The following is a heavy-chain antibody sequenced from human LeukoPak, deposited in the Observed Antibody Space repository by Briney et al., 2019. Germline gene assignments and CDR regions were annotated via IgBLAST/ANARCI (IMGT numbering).Heavy chain of an antibody. CDR1: GYTFTSYG. CDR2: ISAYNGNT. D-gene: IGHD6-13*01. CDR3: ARVGFEQQLVYFDY. Sequence: ASVKVSCKASGYTFTSYGISWVRQAPGQGLEWMGWISAYNGNTNYAQKLQGRVTMTTDASTSTVYMELRSLRSDDTAVYYCARVGFEQQLVYFDYWGQGTLVTVSS. J-gene: IGHJ4*02. V-gene: IGHV1-18*01.